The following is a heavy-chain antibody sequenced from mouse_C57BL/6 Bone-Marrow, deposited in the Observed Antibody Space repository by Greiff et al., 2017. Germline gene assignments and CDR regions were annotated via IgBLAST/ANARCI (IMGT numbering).Heavy chain of an antibody. CDR1: GFSLTSYA. V-gene: IGHV2-9-1*01. Sequence: VQLVESGPGLVAPSQSLSITCTVSGFSLTSYAISWVRQPPGKGLEWLGVIWTGGGTNYNSALKSRLSISKDNSKSQVFLKMNSLQTDDTARYYCARNLGLLLRPYYYAMDYWGQGTSVTVSS. CDR2: IWTGGGT. J-gene: IGHJ4*01. D-gene: IGHD1-1*01. CDR3: ARNLGLLLRPYYYAMDY.